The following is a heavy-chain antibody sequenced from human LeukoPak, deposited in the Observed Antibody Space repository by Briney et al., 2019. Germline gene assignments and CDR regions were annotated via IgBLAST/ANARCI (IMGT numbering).Heavy chain of an antibody. V-gene: IGHV4-34*01. CDR3: ARGLGYYDSSPDY. CDR1: GGSFSGYY. D-gene: IGHD3-22*01. CDR2: INHSGGT. J-gene: IGHJ4*02. Sequence: SETLSLTCAVYGGSFSGYYWSWIRQPPGKGLEWIGEINHSGGTNYNPSLKSRVTISVDTSKNQFSLKLSSVTAADTAVYYCARGLGYYDSSPDYWGQGTLVTVSS.